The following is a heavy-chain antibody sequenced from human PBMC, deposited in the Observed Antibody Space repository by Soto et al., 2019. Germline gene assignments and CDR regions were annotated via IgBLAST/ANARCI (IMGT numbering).Heavy chain of an antibody. J-gene: IGHJ3*02. Sequence: ASVKVSCKASGYTFTSYDINWVRQATGQGLEWMGWMNPNSGNTGYAQKFQGRVTMTRNTSISTAYMELSSRRSEDTAVYYCAIPFCSSTSCYTDAFDIWGQGTMVTVSS. CDR2: MNPNSGNT. CDR3: AIPFCSSTSCYTDAFDI. CDR1: GYTFTSYD. D-gene: IGHD2-2*02. V-gene: IGHV1-8*01.